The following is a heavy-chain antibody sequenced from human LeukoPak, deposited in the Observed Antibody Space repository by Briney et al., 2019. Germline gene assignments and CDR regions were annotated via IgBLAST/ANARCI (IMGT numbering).Heavy chain of an antibody. CDR2: ISGSGGST. CDR1: GFTFSSYA. J-gene: IGHJ2*01. D-gene: IGHD3-10*01. CDR3: VKKRVITTPDAIDWYFDL. Sequence: GGSLRLSCAASGFTFSSYAMSWVRQAPGKGLEWVSAISGSGGSTYYADSVKGRFTISRDNSKNTLYLQMNSLRAEDTAVYYCVKKRVITTPDAIDWYFDLWGRGTLVTVSS. V-gene: IGHV3-23*01.